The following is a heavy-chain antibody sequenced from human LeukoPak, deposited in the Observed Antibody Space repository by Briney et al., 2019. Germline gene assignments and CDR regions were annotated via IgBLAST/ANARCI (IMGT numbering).Heavy chain of an antibody. CDR1: GFTFSSDW. D-gene: IGHD6-25*01. V-gene: IGHV3-7*01. CDR3: ARDRERIDP. Sequence: GGSLRLSCAASGFTFSSDWMSWVRQAPGKGLEWVANIKQDGSEKYYVDSVKGRFTISRDNAKNSLYLQMNSLRAEDTAVYYCARDRERIDPWGQGTLVTVSS. J-gene: IGHJ5*02. CDR2: IKQDGSEK.